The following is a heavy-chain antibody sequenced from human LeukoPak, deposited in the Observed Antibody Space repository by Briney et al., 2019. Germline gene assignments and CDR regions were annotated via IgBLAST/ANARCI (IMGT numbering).Heavy chain of an antibody. V-gene: IGHV4-31*03. CDR2: IYYSGST. Sequence: PSETLSLTCTVSGGSISSGGYYWSWIRQHPGKGLEWMGYIYYSGSTYYNPSLKSRVTISVDTSKNQFSLKLSSVTAADTAVYYCARYDYGGGYDAFDIWGQGTMVTVSS. D-gene: IGHD4-23*01. CDR3: ARYDYGGGYDAFDI. CDR1: GGSISSGGYY. J-gene: IGHJ3*02.